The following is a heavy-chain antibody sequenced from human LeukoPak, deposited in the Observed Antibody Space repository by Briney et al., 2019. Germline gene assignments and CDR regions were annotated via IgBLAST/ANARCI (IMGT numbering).Heavy chain of an antibody. V-gene: IGHV4-30-4*07. Sequence: PSETLSLTCAVSGGSINSGDYSWSWIRQPPGKGLEWIGYIYYTDTYYNPSLKSRVTISLDTSKNQFSLKLSSVTAADTAVYYCASHSGGYAYWGQGTLVTVSS. CDR2: IYYTDT. CDR3: ASHSGGYAY. D-gene: IGHD5-12*01. CDR1: GGSINSGDYS. J-gene: IGHJ4*02.